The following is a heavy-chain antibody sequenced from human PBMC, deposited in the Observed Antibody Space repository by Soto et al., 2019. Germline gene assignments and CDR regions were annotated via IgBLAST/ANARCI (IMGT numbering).Heavy chain of an antibody. D-gene: IGHD3-10*01. CDR1: GGSFSGYQ. V-gene: IGHV4-34*01. Sequence: QVQLQQWGAGLLKPSETLSLTCAVYGGSFSGYQWTWIRQTPGKGLEWIGEINDSGNINYNPSLKSRDTFLVDTGKKQISLMLSSVTAAGAAVYYCARGLILWFGELSRRGGYYYYMDVWGKGTTVTVSS. CDR3: ARGLILWFGELSRRGGYYYYMDV. J-gene: IGHJ6*03. CDR2: INDSGNI.